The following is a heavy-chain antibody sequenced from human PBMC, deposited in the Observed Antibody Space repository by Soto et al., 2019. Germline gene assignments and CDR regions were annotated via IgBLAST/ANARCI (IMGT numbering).Heavy chain of an antibody. CDR2: INHSGST. J-gene: IGHJ3*02. D-gene: IGHD2-15*01. Sequence: SETLSLTCAVYGGSFSGYYWSWIRQPPGKGLEWIGEINHSGSTNYNPSLKSRVTISVDTSKNQFSLKLSSVTAADTAVYYCGRGVGYCSGGSCFPVAGFDIWGQGTMVTVSS. V-gene: IGHV4-34*01. CDR1: GGSFSGYY. CDR3: GRGVGYCSGGSCFPVAGFDI.